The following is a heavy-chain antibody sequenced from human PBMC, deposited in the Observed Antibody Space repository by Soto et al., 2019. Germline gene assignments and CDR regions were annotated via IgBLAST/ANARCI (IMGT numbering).Heavy chain of an antibody. CDR3: AREDKRYYYGSGSYYGMDV. Sequence: QVQLVESGGGVVQPGRSLRLSCAASGFTFSSYGMHWVRQAPGKGLEWVAVIWYDGSNKYYADSVKGRFTISRDNSKNTLYLQMNSLRAEDTAVYYCAREDKRYYYGSGSYYGMDVWGQGPRSPSP. CDR2: IWYDGSNK. J-gene: IGHJ6*02. CDR1: GFTFSSYG. V-gene: IGHV3-33*01. D-gene: IGHD3-10*01.